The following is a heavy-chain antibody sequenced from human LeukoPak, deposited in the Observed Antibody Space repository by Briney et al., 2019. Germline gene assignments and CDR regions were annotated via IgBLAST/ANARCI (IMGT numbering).Heavy chain of an antibody. Sequence: PGGSLSLSWAAAGFSFTVYGTSLVRQAPGRGLEWVSAISETGNKAYYTDTVKGRFTISRDNSRNTLYLQLSSLRVEDTALYYCAKSSSLSGEWGQGTQVTVSS. D-gene: IGHD2-2*01. J-gene: IGHJ4*02. CDR2: ISETGNKA. CDR1: GFSFTVYG. CDR3: AKSSSLSGE. V-gene: IGHV3-23*01.